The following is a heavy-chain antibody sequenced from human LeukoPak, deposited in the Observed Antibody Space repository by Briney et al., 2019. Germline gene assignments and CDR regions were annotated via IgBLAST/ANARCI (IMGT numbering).Heavy chain of an antibody. CDR3: ARRFAAQLAFVDV. J-gene: IGHJ6*04. D-gene: IGHD3-3*02. CDR2: IRYDGSNK. CDR1: GFTFSSYG. Sequence: PGGSLRLSCAASGFTFSSYGMHWVRQAPGKGLEWVAFIRYDGSNKYYADSVKGRFTISRDNSKNTLYLQMGSLRAEDMAVYYCARRFAAQLAFVDVWGKGTTVTISS. V-gene: IGHV3-30*02.